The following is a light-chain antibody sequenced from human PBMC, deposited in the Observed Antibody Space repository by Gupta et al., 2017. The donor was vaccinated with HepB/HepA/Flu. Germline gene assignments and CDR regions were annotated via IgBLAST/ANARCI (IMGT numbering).Light chain of an antibody. CDR2: QDT. CDR3: QTWDSSTVE. V-gene: IGLV3-1*01. J-gene: IGLJ2*01. Sequence: SYELTQPPSVSVSPGQTASITCSGDKLGDKYACWYQQKPGQSPVLVIYQDTKRPSGIPERFSGSNSGNTATLSISGTQPMDEADYYCQTWDSSTVELGGGTKLTVL. CDR1: KLGDKY.